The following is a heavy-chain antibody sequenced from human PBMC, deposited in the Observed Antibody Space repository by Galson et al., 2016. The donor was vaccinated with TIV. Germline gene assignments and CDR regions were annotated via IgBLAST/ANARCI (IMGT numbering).Heavy chain of an antibody. J-gene: IGHJ6*02. D-gene: IGHD5-18*01. Sequence: LRLSCAASGFTFNSCNFHWVRQAPGKGLEWVAFIACDGSYRYYGDSVKGRFNISRDDSRSSVYLQMNSLRPDDTAVYYCARVGPYTAIDDYYYYGLDVWGQGTTVTVAS. V-gene: IGHV3-30*03. CDR1: GFTFNSCN. CDR2: IACDGSYR. CDR3: ARVGPYTAIDDYYYYGLDV.